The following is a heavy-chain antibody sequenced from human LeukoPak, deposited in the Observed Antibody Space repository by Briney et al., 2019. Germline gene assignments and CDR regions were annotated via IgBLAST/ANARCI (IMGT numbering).Heavy chain of an antibody. V-gene: IGHV1-8*01. CDR2: MNPNSGNT. D-gene: IGHD3-10*01. J-gene: IGHJ3*02. Sequence: ASVKVSCKASGYTFTSYDINWVRQATGQGLEWMGWMNPNSGNTGYAQKFQGRVTMTRNTSTSTAYMELSSLRSEDTAVYYCARDPNYCGSGSPLGAFDIWGQGTMVTVSS. CDR1: GYTFTSYD. CDR3: ARDPNYCGSGSPLGAFDI.